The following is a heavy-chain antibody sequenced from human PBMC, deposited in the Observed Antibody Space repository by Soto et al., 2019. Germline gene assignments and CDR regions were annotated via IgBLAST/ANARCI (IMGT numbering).Heavy chain of an antibody. Sequence: EVQLLESGGGLEQPGGSLRLSCAASGFTFDSFAMTWVRQAPGKGLEWVSAISASGGSTFYADYVKGRFTISRDSSKNTLDLQRNSLRAEDTAVYYCARGAVMPDSWGQGTLVTVSS. V-gene: IGHV3-23*01. J-gene: IGHJ4*02. CDR2: ISASGGST. CDR1: GFTFDSFA. CDR3: ARGAVMPDS. D-gene: IGHD3-16*01.